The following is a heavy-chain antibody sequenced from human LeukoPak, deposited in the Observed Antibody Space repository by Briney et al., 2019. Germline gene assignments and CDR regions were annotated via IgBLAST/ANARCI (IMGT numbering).Heavy chain of an antibody. D-gene: IGHD2-2*01. Sequence: SETLSLTCAVYGGSFSGYYWSWIRQPPGKGLEWIGEMNHSGSTNYNPSLKSRVTISVDTSKNQFSLKLSSVTAADTAVYYCAQGGVVPAAIGYYYYGMDVWGQGTTVTVSS. CDR2: MNHSGST. CDR3: AQGGVVPAAIGYYYYGMDV. CDR1: GGSFSGYY. J-gene: IGHJ6*02. V-gene: IGHV4-34*01.